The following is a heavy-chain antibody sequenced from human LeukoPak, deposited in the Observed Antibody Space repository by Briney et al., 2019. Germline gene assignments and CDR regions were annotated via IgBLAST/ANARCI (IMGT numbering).Heavy chain of an antibody. CDR3: AREFSYDYVWGSPFDY. V-gene: IGHV3-30*19. J-gene: IGHJ4*02. CDR2: ISYDGSNK. Sequence: PGGSLRLSCAASGFTFSSYGMHWVRQAPGKGLEWVAVISYDGSNKYYADSVKGRFTISRDNSKNTLYLQMNSLRAEDTAVYYCAREFSYDYVWGSPFDYWGQGTLVTVSS. D-gene: IGHD3-16*01. CDR1: GFTFSSYG.